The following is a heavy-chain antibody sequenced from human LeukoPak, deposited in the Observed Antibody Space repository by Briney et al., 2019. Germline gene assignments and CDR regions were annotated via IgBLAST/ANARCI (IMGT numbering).Heavy chain of an antibody. V-gene: IGHV4-4*07. D-gene: IGHD2-2*01. CDR1: GGSISSYY. CDR3: ARDPLGYCSSTSCFEGYGMDV. J-gene: IGHJ6*02. CDR2: IYTSGST. Sequence: PSETLSLTCTVSGGSISSYYWSWIRQPAGKGLEWIGRIYTSGSTNYNPSLKSRVTMSVDTSKNQFPLKLSSVTAADTAVYYCARDPLGYCSSTSCFEGYGMDVWGQGTTVTVSS.